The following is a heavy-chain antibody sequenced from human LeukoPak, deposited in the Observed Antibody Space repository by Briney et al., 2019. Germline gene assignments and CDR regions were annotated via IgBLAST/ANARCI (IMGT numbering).Heavy chain of an antibody. V-gene: IGHV1-69*05. D-gene: IGHD5-18*01. Sequence: SVKVSCKASGGTFSSYAISWVRQAPGQELEWMGGIIPIFGTANYAQKFQGRVTFTTDESTSTAYMELSSLRSEDTAVYYCAHGSYGPGSFDYWGQGTLVTVSS. CDR2: IIPIFGTA. CDR1: GGTFSSYA. CDR3: AHGSYGPGSFDY. J-gene: IGHJ4*02.